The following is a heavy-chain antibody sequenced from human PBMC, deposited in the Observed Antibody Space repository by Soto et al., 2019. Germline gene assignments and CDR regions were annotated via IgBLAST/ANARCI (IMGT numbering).Heavy chain of an antibody. CDR3: ARDKITGLFAY. D-gene: IGHD2-8*02. V-gene: IGHV4-34*01. CDR2: IHHSGST. Sequence: PSETLSLTCAVYGGSFSGYYWTGIRQPPGTGLEWSGEIHHSGSTNYSPSLKSRVTISVDTSKNPFSLKLTSVTAADTAVYYCARDKITGLFAYWGQGTLVTVS. J-gene: IGHJ4*02. CDR1: GGSFSGYY.